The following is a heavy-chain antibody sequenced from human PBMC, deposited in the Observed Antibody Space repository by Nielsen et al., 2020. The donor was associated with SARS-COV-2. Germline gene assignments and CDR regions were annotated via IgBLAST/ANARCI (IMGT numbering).Heavy chain of an antibody. D-gene: IGHD3-10*01. V-gene: IGHV3-21*01. CDR1: GFTFSSYG. J-gene: IGHJ5*02. CDR3: ARDSGSGSKRFDP. CDR2: ISSSSSYI. Sequence: GGSLRLSCAASGFTFSSYGMHWVRQAPGKGLEWVSSISSSSSYIYYADSVKGRFTISRDNSKNSLYLQMNSLRAEDTAVYYCARDSGSGSKRFDPRGQGTLVTVSS.